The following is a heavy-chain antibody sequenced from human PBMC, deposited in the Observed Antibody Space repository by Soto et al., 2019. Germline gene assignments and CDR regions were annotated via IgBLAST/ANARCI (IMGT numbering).Heavy chain of an antibody. CDR3: TTDKAYYDIFTGHYSYYYYGMDV. J-gene: IGHJ6*02. Sequence: VGSLRLSCAASGFTFSNAWMNWVRQAPGKGLEWVGRIKSKTDGGTTDYAAPVKGRFTISRDDSKNTLYLQMNSLKTEDTAVYYCTTDKAYYDIFTGHYSYYYYGMDVWGQGTTVTVSS. CDR1: GFTFSNAW. CDR2: IKSKTDGGTT. V-gene: IGHV3-15*07. D-gene: IGHD3-9*01.